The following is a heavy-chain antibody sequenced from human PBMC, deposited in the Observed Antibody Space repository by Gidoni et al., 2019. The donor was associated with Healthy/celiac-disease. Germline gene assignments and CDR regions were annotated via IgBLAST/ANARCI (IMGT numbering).Heavy chain of an antibody. D-gene: IGHD1-26*01. CDR1: GFTFSSYW. CDR2: IKQDGSEK. J-gene: IGHJ3*02. V-gene: IGHV3-7*01. CDR3: ARDVGGATLEAFDI. Sequence: EVQLVESGGGLVQPGGSLRLSCAASGFTFSSYWMSWVRQAPGKGLEWVANIKQDGSEKYYVDSVKGRFTISRDNAKNSLYLQMNSLRAEDTAVYYCARDVGGATLEAFDIWGQGTMVTVSS.